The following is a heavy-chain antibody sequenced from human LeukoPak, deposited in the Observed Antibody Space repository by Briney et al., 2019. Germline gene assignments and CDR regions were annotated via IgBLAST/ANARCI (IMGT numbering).Heavy chain of an antibody. J-gene: IGHJ4*02. V-gene: IGHV1-2*02. D-gene: IGHD6-13*01. Sequence: ASGKVSCKASGYTFTDYYMHWVRQAPGQGLEWMGWINPNSGGTNYAQKFQGRVTMTRDTSISTAYMELSRLRSDDTAVYFCARPRLSSSTWSGKRYWGQGTLVTVSS. CDR2: INPNSGGT. CDR3: ARPRLSSSTWSGKRY. CDR1: GYTFTDYY.